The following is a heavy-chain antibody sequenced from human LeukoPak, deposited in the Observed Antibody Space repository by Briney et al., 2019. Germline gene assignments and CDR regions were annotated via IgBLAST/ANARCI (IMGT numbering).Heavy chain of an antibody. D-gene: IGHD5-24*01. V-gene: IGHV4-34*01. J-gene: IGHJ4*02. Sequence: SETLSLTCAVYGGSFSGYYWSWIRQPPGKGLEWIGEINHTGSTNYNTSLKSRVTLSVDTSKNQFSLKLSSVTAADTAVYYCARGPIVGRWLQLKYFDYWGQGTLVTVSS. CDR3: ARGPIVGRWLQLKYFDY. CDR1: GGSFSGYY. CDR2: INHTGST.